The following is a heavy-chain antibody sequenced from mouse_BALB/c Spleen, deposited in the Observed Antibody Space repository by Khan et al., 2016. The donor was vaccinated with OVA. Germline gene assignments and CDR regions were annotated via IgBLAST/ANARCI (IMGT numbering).Heavy chain of an antibody. CDR1: GYTFTTYW. Sequence: QVQLKQSGAELAKPGASMKMSCKASGYTFTTYWMHWVKQRPGQGLEWIGYIDPTTGYTEYNQKFKDRATLTTDKSSSTAYMQLSSLTSEDSAVYYCARRGRYGIFAYWGQGTLVTVSA. CDR3: ARRGRYGIFAY. V-gene: IGHV1-7*01. J-gene: IGHJ3*01. CDR2: IDPTTGYT. D-gene: IGHD2-1*01.